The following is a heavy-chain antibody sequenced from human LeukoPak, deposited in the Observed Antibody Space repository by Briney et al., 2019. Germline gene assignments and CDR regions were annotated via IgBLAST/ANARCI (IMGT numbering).Heavy chain of an antibody. CDR2: IYYSGST. V-gene: IGHV4-31*03. Sequence: SETLSLTCTVSGGSISSGGYYWSWIRQHPGKGLEWIGYIYYSGSTYYNPSLKSRVTISVDTSKDQFSLKLSSVTAADTAVYYCASGGELWYYFDYWGQGTLGTVSS. CDR1: GGSISSGGYY. D-gene: IGHD5-18*01. J-gene: IGHJ4*02. CDR3: ASGGELWYYFDY.